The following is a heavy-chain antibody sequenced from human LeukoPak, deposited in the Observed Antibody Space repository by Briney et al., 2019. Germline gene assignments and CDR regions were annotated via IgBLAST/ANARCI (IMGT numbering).Heavy chain of an antibody. Sequence: ASVKVSCKASGYTFTSYDINWVRQATGQGLEWMGWMNPNSGNTGYAQKFQGRVTMTRNTSISTAYMELSSLRSEDTAVYYCARELAAAGSLDYYYYYMDVWGKGTTVTVSS. CDR3: ARELAAAGSLDYYYYYMDV. D-gene: IGHD6-13*01. CDR1: GYTFTSYD. CDR2: MNPNSGNT. V-gene: IGHV1-8*01. J-gene: IGHJ6*03.